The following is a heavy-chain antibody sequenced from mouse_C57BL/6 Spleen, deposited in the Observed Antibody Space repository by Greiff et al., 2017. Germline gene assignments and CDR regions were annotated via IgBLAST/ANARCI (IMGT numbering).Heavy chain of an antibody. CDR3: ARGVYYDYGGFAY. J-gene: IGHJ3*01. CDR2: INPNNGGT. Sequence: EVQLQQSGPELVKPGASVKIPCKASGYTFTDYNMDWVQQSHGKSLEWIGDINPNNGGTIYNQKFKGKDTLTGDKSSSTDYMELRSLTSEDTAVYYWARGVYYDYGGFAYWGQGTLVTVSA. CDR1: GYTFTDYN. D-gene: IGHD2-4*01. V-gene: IGHV1-18*01.